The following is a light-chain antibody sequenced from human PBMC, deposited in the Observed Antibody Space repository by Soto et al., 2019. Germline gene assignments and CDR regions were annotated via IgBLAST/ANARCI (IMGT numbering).Light chain of an antibody. Sequence: VLAQSSVPAFXYTEQRAILXXXASQSFRRLLAWYKHKPGQAPRLLIYDAYNRATGIPPRFSGSGSGTDFTLTISSLEPEDSAVYYCQQRHMWPITFGQGTRLEIK. V-gene: IGKV3-11*01. CDR3: QQRHMWPIT. CDR1: QSFRRL. CDR2: DAY. J-gene: IGKJ5*01.